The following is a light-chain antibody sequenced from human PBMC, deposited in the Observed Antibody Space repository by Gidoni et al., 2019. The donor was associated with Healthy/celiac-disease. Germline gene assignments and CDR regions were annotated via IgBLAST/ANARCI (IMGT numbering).Light chain of an antibody. V-gene: IGKV4-1*01. Sequence: DIVMTQSQDSLAVSLGERATINCKSSQSVLYSSNNKNYLAWYQQKPGQPPKLLIYWASTRESGVPARFSGSGSGTDFTLTISSLQAEDVAVYYCQQYYSTPPTFGQGTKVEIK. CDR1: QSVLYSSNNKNY. CDR2: WAS. CDR3: QQYYSTPPT. J-gene: IGKJ1*01.